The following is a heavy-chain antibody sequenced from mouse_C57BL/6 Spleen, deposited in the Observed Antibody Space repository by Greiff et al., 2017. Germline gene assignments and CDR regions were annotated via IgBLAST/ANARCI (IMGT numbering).Heavy chain of an antibody. CDR3: SREGDYGFAY. Sequence: QVQLQQPGAELVKPGASVKLSCKASGYTFTSYWMHWVKQRPGQGLEWIGMIHPNSGSTNYNEKFKSKATVTVDKSSSTAYMQLSRLTSEDAAVYYCSREGDYGFAYWGQGTLVTVSS. V-gene: IGHV1-64*01. CDR2: IHPNSGST. D-gene: IGHD2-13*01. CDR1: GYTFTSYW. J-gene: IGHJ3*01.